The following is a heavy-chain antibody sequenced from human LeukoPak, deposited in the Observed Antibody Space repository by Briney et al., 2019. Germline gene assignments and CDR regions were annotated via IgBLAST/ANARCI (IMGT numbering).Heavy chain of an antibody. CDR1: GFTFSSYA. J-gene: IGHJ5*02. CDR2: ISGSGGST. CDR3: AKGASSTTRRWFDP. Sequence: GGSLRLSCAASGFTFSSYAMSWVRQAPGQGLEWVSAISGSGGSTYYADSLKGRFTISRDNSKNTPYLQMNSLRAEDPAVYYCAKGASSTTRRWFDPWGQGTLVTVSS. V-gene: IGHV3-23*01. D-gene: IGHD6-13*01.